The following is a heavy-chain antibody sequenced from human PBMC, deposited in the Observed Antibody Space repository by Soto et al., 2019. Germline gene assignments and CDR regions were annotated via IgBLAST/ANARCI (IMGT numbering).Heavy chain of an antibody. Sequence: GGSLRLSCAASGFTFSSYWMHWVRQAPGKGLVWVSCINSDGSSTSYADSVKGRFTISRDDAKNMVYLQMNSLKTEDTGIFYCTSYSYSTMIVGRFDYWGHGTLVTVSS. D-gene: IGHD3-22*01. CDR3: TSYSYSTMIVGRFDY. V-gene: IGHV3-74*01. CDR1: GFTFSSYW. CDR2: INSDGSST. J-gene: IGHJ4*01.